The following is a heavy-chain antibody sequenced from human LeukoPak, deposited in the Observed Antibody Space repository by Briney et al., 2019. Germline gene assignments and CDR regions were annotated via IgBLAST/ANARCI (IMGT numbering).Heavy chain of an antibody. Sequence: PGGSLRLSCAASGFSVRDFWMAWVRQAPGKGLEWVAVISYDGNKKYYADSVEGRFTISRDNSKNTLYLHMNSLRAEDTAVYYCARWKSLKGTFDYWGQGTLVTVSS. CDR3: ARWKSLKGTFDY. V-gene: IGHV3-30*19. J-gene: IGHJ4*02. CDR2: ISYDGNKK. CDR1: GFSVRDFW. D-gene: IGHD1-7*01.